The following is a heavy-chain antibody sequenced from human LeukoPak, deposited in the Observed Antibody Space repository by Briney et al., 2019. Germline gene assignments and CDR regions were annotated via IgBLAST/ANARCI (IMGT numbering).Heavy chain of an antibody. J-gene: IGHJ4*02. Sequence: GGSLRLSCAASGFTFSSYWMHWVRQAPGKGLVWVSRISGDGSSTTYAESVKGRFTISRDNAKNSLYLQMNSLRAEDTAVYYCARDPGDYFDYWGQGTLVTVSS. CDR3: ARDPGDYFDY. V-gene: IGHV3-74*01. CDR2: ISGDGSST. CDR1: GFTFSSYW. D-gene: IGHD2-8*02.